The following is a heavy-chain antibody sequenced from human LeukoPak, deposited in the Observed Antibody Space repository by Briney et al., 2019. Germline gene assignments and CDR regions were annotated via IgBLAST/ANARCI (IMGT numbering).Heavy chain of an antibody. D-gene: IGHD3-22*01. Sequence: GGSLRLSCAASGFTFSSYSMNWVRRAPGKGLEWVSYISSSSSTIYYADSVKGRFTISGDNAKNSLYLQMNSLRAEDTAVYYCARGSRAYDSSGYPSYWGQGTLVTVSS. CDR3: ARGSRAYDSSGYPSY. CDR2: ISSSSSTI. CDR1: GFTFSSYS. J-gene: IGHJ4*02. V-gene: IGHV3-48*04.